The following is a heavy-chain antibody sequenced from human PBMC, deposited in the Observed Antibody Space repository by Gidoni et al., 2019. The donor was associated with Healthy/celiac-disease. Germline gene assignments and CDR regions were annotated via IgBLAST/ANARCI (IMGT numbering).Heavy chain of an antibody. CDR1: GGTFSSDA. V-gene: IGHV1-69*01. D-gene: IGHD3-3*01. J-gene: IGHJ6*02. CDR2: IIPIFGTA. CDR3: ARVIGGYDFWSGYGMDV. Sequence: QVQLVQSGAEVKKPGSSVQVSCKASGGTFSSDAISWVRQAPGQGLEWMGGIIPIFGTANYAQKCQGRVTITADESTSTAYMELSSLRSEDTAVYYCARVIGGYDFWSGYGMDVWGQGTTVTVSS.